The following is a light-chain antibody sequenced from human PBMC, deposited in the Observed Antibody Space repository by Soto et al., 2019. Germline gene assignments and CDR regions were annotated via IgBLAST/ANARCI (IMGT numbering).Light chain of an antibody. CDR2: DAS. CDR3: QQYGTSPWT. V-gene: IGKV3-20*01. J-gene: IGKJ1*01. Sequence: EIVLTQSPGTLSLSPGERVTLSCRASQSLSSGYLAWYQQKFGQAPRLLIYDASRRATGIPERFSGSGSGTDFTLTISRLEPEDFAVYYCQQYGTSPWTFGQGTKVEIK. CDR1: QSLSSGY.